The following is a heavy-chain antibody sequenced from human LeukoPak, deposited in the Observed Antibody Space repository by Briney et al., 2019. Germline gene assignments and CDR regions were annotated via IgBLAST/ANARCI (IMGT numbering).Heavy chain of an antibody. V-gene: IGHV4-31*03. Sequence: SETLSLTCTVSGGSISSGGYYWSWTRQHPGKGLEWIGYIYYSGSTYYNPSLKSRVTISVDTSKNQFSLKLSSVTAADTAVYYCARQGSGSYYPSYYYYGMDVWGQGTTVTVSS. CDR3: ARQGSGSYYPSYYYYGMDV. D-gene: IGHD3-10*01. CDR2: IYYSGST. J-gene: IGHJ6*02. CDR1: GGSISSGGYY.